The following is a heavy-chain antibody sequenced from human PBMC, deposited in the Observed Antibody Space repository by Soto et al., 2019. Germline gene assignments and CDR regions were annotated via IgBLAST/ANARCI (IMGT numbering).Heavy chain of an antibody. D-gene: IGHD6-6*01. CDR3: ARVASSSSD. V-gene: IGHV4-38-2*01. J-gene: IGHJ4*02. Sequence: SETLSLTCAVSGYSISSGYYWGWIRQPPGKGLEWIGSIYHSGSTYYNPSLKSRVTISVDTSKSQFSLKVSSVTAADTAVYYCARVASSSSDWGQGTLVTVSS. CDR1: GYSISSGYY. CDR2: IYHSGST.